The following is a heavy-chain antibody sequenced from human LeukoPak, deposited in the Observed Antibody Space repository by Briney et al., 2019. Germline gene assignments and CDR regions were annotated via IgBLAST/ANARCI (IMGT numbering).Heavy chain of an antibody. CDR2: ISGSGGST. V-gene: IGHV3-23*01. CDR1: GFTFSSYW. J-gene: IGHJ4*02. Sequence: GGSLRLSCAASGFTFSSYWMSWVRQAPGKGLGWVSAISGSGGSTYYADSVKGRFTISRDNSKNTLYLQMNSLRAEDTAVYYCAKGGLLVASFDYWGQGTLVTVSS. CDR3: AKGGLLVASFDY. D-gene: IGHD5-12*01.